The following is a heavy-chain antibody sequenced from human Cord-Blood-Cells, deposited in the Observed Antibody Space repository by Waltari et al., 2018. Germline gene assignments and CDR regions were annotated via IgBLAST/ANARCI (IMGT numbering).Heavy chain of an antibody. CDR3: ARVDLYYDSSGYYSYYFDY. CDR1: GGTFSSYA. Sequence: QVQLVQSGAEVQKPGSSVKVSCKASGGTFSSYALSCVRQAPGQGLEWMGGIIPIFGTANYAQKFQGRVTITADESTSTAYMELSSLRSEDTAVYYCARVDLYYDSSGYYSYYFDYWGQGTLVTVSS. V-gene: IGHV1-69*01. J-gene: IGHJ4*02. CDR2: IIPIFGTA. D-gene: IGHD3-22*01.